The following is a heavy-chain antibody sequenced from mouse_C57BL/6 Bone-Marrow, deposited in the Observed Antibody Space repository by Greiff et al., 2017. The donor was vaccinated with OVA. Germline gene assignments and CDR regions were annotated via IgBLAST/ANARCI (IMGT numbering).Heavy chain of an antibody. CDR1: GYTFTDYY. CDR2: IGPGSGST. V-gene: IGHV1-77*01. D-gene: IGHD1-1*01. CDR3: ARDTTVVGPGYFDV. Sequence: VQLQESGAELVKPGASVKISCKASGYTFTDYYINWVKQRPGQGLEWIGKIGPGSGSTYYNEKFKGKATLTADKYSSTAYMQLSRLTSEESAVYFCARDTTVVGPGYFDVWGTGTTVTVSS. J-gene: IGHJ1*03.